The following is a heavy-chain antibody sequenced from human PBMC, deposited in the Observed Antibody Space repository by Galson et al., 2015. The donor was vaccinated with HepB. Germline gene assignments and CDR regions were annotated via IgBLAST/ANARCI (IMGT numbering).Heavy chain of an antibody. CDR2: INPSSGGT. D-gene: IGHD6-19*01. V-gene: IGHV1-2*06. J-gene: IGHJ4*02. Sequence: SCKASGYIFTGYFIHWIRQAPGQGLEWMGRINPSSGGTDYAQRFQDRVTLTRDASIGTAYMELSSLRSDDTAIYYCVRVRQWLADFDYWGQGSLVTVSS. CDR3: VRVRQWLADFDY. CDR1: GYIFTGYF.